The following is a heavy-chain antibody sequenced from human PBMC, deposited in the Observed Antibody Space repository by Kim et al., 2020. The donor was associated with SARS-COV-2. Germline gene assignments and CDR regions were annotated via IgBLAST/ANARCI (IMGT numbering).Heavy chain of an antibody. V-gene: IGHV3-21*01. CDR2: ISSSSSYI. CDR3: ARDQQYGDVVVVPAATPNWFDP. J-gene: IGHJ5*02. Sequence: GGSLRLSCAASGFTFSDYSLNWVRQAPGKGLEWVSSISSSSSYISYAGSLKGRFTISRDNAKNSLYLQMNDLRADDTAVYYCARDQQYGDVVVVPAATPNWFDPWGQGTLVTVSS. CDR1: GFTFSDYS. D-gene: IGHD2-2*01.